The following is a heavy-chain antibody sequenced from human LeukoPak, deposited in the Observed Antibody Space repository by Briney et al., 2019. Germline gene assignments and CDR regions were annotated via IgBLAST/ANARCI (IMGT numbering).Heavy chain of an antibody. Sequence: ASVKVPCKASGYTFTGYYLHWVRQAPGQGLEWMGRINPSSGDTNHAQKFQDRVTLTRDTSISTVYMELTGLRSNDTAVYYCARVGLGVSSGYWGQGTLVTVSS. CDR3: ARVGLGVSSGY. CDR2: INPSSGDT. D-gene: IGHD3-22*01. CDR1: GYTFTGYY. V-gene: IGHV1-2*06. J-gene: IGHJ4*02.